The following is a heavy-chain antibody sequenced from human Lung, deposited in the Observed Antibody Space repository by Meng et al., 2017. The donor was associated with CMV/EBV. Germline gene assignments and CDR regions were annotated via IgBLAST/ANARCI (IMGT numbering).Heavy chain of an antibody. CDR3: AKYIAAAGILSVKFDY. J-gene: IGHJ4*02. V-gene: IGHV3-23*01. CDR1: GFTFGSYA. CDR2: IRGSGGST. Sequence: GEALKISCAASGFTFGSYAMSWVRQAPGKGLEWVSAIRGSGGSTYYADSVKGRFTISRDNSKNTLYLQMNSLRAEDTAVYYCAKYIAAAGILSVKFDYWGQGXLVTVSS. D-gene: IGHD6-13*01.